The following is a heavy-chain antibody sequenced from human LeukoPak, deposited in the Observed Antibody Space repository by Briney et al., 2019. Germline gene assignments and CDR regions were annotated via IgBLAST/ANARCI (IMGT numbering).Heavy chain of an antibody. CDR3: ARGDLAYCGGDCYFHFDY. Sequence: GASVKVSCKASGGTFSSYAISWVRQAPGQGLEWMGGIIPIFGTANYAQKFQGRVTITADESTSTAYMELSSLRSEDTAVYYCARGDLAYCGGDCYFHFDYWGQGTLVTVSS. CDR1: GGTFSSYA. D-gene: IGHD2-21*02. J-gene: IGHJ4*02. CDR2: IIPIFGTA. V-gene: IGHV1-69*13.